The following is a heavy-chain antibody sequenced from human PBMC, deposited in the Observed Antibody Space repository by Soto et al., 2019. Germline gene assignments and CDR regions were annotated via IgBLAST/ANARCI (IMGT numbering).Heavy chain of an antibody. Sequence: SETLSLTCTVSGGSISSGACYWSWIRQHPGKGLEWIGYIYYSGSTYYNPSLKSRVTISVDTSKNQFSLKLSSVTAADTAVYYCAIYDSSGSRGFQHWGQGTLVTVSS. CDR1: GGSISSGACY. J-gene: IGHJ1*01. D-gene: IGHD3-22*01. CDR2: IYYSGST. CDR3: AIYDSSGSRGFQH. V-gene: IGHV4-31*03.